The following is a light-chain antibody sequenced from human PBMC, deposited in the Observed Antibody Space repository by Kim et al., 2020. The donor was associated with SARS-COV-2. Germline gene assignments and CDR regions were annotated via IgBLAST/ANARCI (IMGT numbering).Light chain of an antibody. CDR2: SAS. J-gene: IGKJ4*01. Sequence: ASVGDRVTISCRASQSINSRLAWYQQKPGNAPKLLIYSASSLQTGVSSRFGASGSGTDFTLTISSLQPEDFATYYCQQANSFPLTFGGGTKVDIK. CDR3: QQANSFPLT. V-gene: IGKV1-12*01. CDR1: QSINSR.